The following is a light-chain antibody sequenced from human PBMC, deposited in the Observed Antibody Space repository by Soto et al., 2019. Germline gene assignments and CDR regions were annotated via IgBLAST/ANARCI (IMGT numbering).Light chain of an antibody. V-gene: IGLV2-18*02. CDR2: EVS. CDR3: SSYTSSSTYV. Sequence: QSALTQPPSVSGSPGQSVTISCTGTSSEVGGYNRVSWYRQPPGTAPKLMIYEVSSRPSGVPDRFSGSKSGNTASLTISGLQAEDEADYYCSSYTSSSTYVFGTGTKVTVL. J-gene: IGLJ1*01. CDR1: SSEVGGYNR.